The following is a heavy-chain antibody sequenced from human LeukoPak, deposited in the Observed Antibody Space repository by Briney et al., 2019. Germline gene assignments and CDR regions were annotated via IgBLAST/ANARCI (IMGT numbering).Heavy chain of an antibody. CDR3: ARDRKGYLVFDY. D-gene: IGHD5-18*01. J-gene: IGHJ4*02. V-gene: IGHV4-59*01. CDR1: GGSISSYY. CDR2: IDYSGST. Sequence: SETLSVNCTVSGGSISSYYWSWIRQPPGKGLEWIGYIDYSGSTNYNPSLKSRVTISVDTSKNQFSLKLSSVTAADTAVYYCARDRKGYLVFDYWGQGILVTVSS.